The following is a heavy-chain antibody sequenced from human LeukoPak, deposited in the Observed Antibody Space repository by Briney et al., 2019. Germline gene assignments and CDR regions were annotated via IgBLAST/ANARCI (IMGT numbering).Heavy chain of an antibody. J-gene: IGHJ4*02. D-gene: IGHD3-22*01. Sequence: TLSLTCTVSGGSISSGGYYWNWIRQHPGKGGECIGYIYYSGSTYNNPSLKSRLTISVDTSKNRFSLKLSSVTAADTAVYYCARAPKYYYDSSELSQFDYWGQGTLVTVSS. CDR3: ARAPKYYYDSSELSQFDY. V-gene: IGHV4-31*03. CDR2: IYYSGST. CDR1: GGSISSGGYY.